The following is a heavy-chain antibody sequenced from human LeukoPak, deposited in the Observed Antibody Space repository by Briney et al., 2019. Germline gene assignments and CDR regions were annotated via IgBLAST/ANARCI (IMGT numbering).Heavy chain of an antibody. CDR1: GCSISSNY. CDR2: IYISGST. D-gene: IGHD2-2*01. CDR3: ARDTPSVPRAFDI. Sequence: SETLSLTCTVSGCSISSNYWSWIRQSAGKGLEWIGRIYISGSTNYNPSLKSRVTMSVEMSKNQFSLKMSSVTAADTAVYYCARDTPSVPRAFDIWGQGTMVTVSS. J-gene: IGHJ3*02. V-gene: IGHV4-4*07.